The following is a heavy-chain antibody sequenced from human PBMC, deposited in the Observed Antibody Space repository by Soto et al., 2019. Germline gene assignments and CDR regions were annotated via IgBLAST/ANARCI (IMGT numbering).Heavy chain of an antibody. Sequence: SVKVSCKASGGTFSSYTISWVRQAPGQGLEWMGRIIPNIGIANYAQKFQGRVTITADKSINTAYMELSSLTSDDTAVYYCARAFSIYNKNSFAPWGQETPVTFPS. CDR2: IIPNIGIA. V-gene: IGHV1-69*02. D-gene: IGHD1-1*01. CDR1: GGTFSSYT. CDR3: ARAFSIYNKNSFAP. J-gene: IGHJ5*02.